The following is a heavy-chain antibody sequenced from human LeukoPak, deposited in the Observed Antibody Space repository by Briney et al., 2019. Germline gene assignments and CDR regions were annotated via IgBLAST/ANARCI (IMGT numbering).Heavy chain of an antibody. CDR1: GYTFTSYG. CDR2: ISAYNGNT. Sequence: ASVKVSCKASGYTFTSYGISWVRQAPGQGLEWMGWISAYNGNTNYAQKLQGRVTMTTDTSTSTAYMELRSLRSDDTAVYYCARGFWSGYRMFYYYYMDVWGKGATVTVSS. J-gene: IGHJ6*03. CDR3: ARGFWSGYRMFYYYYMDV. D-gene: IGHD3-3*01. V-gene: IGHV1-18*01.